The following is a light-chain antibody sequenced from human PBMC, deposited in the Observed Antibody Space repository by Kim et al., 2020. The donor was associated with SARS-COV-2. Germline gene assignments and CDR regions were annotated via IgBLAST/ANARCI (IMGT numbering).Light chain of an antibody. CDR2: KAS. Sequence: DIQMTQSPSFLSASVGDRVTITCRASQSISSWLAWYQQKPGKAPKLLISKASDLEGGVPSRFSGRGSGTEFTLTINTLQPDDCATYSCQQYESHPYTLGQGPKLEI. CDR1: QSISSW. V-gene: IGKV1-5*03. J-gene: IGKJ2*01. CDR3: QQYESHPYT.